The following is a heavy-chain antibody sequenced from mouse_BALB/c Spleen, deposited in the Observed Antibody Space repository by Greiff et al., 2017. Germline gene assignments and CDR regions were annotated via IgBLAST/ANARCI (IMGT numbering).Heavy chain of an antibody. V-gene: IGHV1S81*02. CDR2: INPSNGRT. CDR1: GYTFTSYW. J-gene: IGHJ2*01. Sequence: QVQLQQPGAELVKPGASVKLSCKASGYTFTSYWMHWVKQRPGQGLEWIGEINPSNGRTNYNEKFKSKATLTVDKSSSTAYMQLSSLTSEDSAVYYCARRGNYYGNSYFDYWGQGTTLTVSS. D-gene: IGHD2-1*01. CDR3: ARRGNYYGNSYFDY.